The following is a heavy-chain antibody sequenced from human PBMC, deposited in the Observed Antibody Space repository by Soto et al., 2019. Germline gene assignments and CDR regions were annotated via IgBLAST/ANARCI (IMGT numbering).Heavy chain of an antibody. J-gene: IGHJ2*01. CDR3: ATARDDTKWLLRNWYFDL. D-gene: IGHD5-12*01. CDR2: FDPEDGET. V-gene: IGHV1-24*01. Sequence: ASVKVSCKVSGYTLTELSMHWVRQAPGKGLEWMGGFDPEDGETIYAQKFQGRVTMTEDTSTDTAYMELSSLRSEDTAVYYCATARDDTKWLLRNWYFDLWGRGTLVTVSS. CDR1: GYTLTELS.